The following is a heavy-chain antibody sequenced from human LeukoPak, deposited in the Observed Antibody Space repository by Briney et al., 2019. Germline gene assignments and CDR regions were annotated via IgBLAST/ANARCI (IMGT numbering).Heavy chain of an antibody. J-gene: IGHJ4*02. D-gene: IGHD6-19*01. V-gene: IGHV4-59*01. Sequence: SETLSLTCTVSGGSISIYYWSWIRQPPGKGLEWIGYIYYSGSTNYNPSLKSRVTISVDTSKNQFSLKLSSVTAADTAVYYCAREIVTWSSGDKYYFDYWGQGTLVTVSS. CDR1: GGSISIYY. CDR3: AREIVTWSSGDKYYFDY. CDR2: IYYSGST.